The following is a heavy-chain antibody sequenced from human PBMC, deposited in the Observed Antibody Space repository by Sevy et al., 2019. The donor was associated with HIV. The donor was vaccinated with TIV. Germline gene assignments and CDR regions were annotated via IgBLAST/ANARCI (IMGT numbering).Heavy chain of an antibody. J-gene: IGHJ6*02. Sequence: ASVKVSCKASGYTFTDYYIHWVRQAPGRGLDWMAWINPNYGVTNHAQRFQGGVTVTRDTSVSTAYMDLRVLRYDDTAIYYCARLTTKPTSELYGMDVWGQGTTVTVSS. CDR2: INPNYGVT. V-gene: IGHV1-2*02. D-gene: IGHD4-17*01. CDR3: ARLTTKPTSELYGMDV. CDR1: GYTFTDYY.